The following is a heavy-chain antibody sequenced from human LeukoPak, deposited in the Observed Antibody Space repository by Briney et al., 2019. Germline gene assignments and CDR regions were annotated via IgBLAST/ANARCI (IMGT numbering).Heavy chain of an antibody. CDR3: ARHLPPSSAYLSQILYMDV. J-gene: IGHJ6*03. CDR2: IYPGDSDT. CDR1: GYSFTSYW. V-gene: IGHV5-51*01. Sequence: GESLKISCKGSGYSFTSYWIGWVRQMPGKGLEWMGIIYPGDSDTRYSPSFQGQVTISADKSISTAYLQWSSLKASDTAMYYCARHLPPSSAYLSQILYMDVWGKGTTVTVSS. D-gene: IGHD3-3*01.